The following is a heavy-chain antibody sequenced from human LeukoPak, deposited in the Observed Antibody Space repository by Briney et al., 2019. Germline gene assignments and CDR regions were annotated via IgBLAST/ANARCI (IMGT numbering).Heavy chain of an antibody. V-gene: IGHV1-46*01. Sequence: ASVKVSCKASGYTFTSYYMHWVRQAPGQGLEWMGIINPSGGSTSYAQKFQGRVTMTRDMSTSTVYMELSSLRSEDTAVYYCARVKTMIVVVRLFDYWGQGTLVTVSS. D-gene: IGHD3-22*01. CDR2: INPSGGST. J-gene: IGHJ4*02. CDR3: ARVKTMIVVVRLFDY. CDR1: GYTFTSYY.